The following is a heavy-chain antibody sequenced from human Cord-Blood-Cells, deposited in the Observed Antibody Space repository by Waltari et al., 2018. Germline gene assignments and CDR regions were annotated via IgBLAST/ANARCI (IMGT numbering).Heavy chain of an antibody. CDR2: SNPSGGST. D-gene: IGHD3-22*01. CDR1: GYTFTSYY. V-gene: IGHV1-46*01. Sequence: QVQLVQSGAEVKKPGASVKVSCKASGYTFTSYYMHWVRQAPGQGLEWMGISNPSGGSTSYAQKFQGRVTMTRDTSTSTVYMELSSLRSEDTAVYYCARVGDYDSSGYYAFDIWGQGTMVTVSS. J-gene: IGHJ3*02. CDR3: ARVGDYDSSGYYAFDI.